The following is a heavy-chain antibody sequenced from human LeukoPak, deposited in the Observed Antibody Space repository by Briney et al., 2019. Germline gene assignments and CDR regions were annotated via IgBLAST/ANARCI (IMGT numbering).Heavy chain of an antibody. CDR2: IRQDGSER. CDR3: ARDWGSTGYDLYDS. D-gene: IGHD5-12*01. V-gene: IGHV3-7*01. CDR1: GFIFSNYW. Sequence: GGSLRLSCAASGFIFSNYWMTWVRQAPGKGLEWVAHIRQDGSERHYVDSVKDRFTISRDHAKNSLDLQMDSLRAEDTAVYYCARDWGSTGYDLYDSWGQGTLVTVPS. J-gene: IGHJ4*02.